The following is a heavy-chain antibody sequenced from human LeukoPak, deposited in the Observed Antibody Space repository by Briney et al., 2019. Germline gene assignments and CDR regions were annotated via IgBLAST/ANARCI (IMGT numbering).Heavy chain of an antibody. V-gene: IGHV4-38-2*02. J-gene: IGHJ5*02. Sequence: SETLSLTCTVSGYSISSGCYWGWIRQPPGKELEWIGSSYHSGSTNYNPSLKSRLTISVDTSKNQFSLKLSSVPAADTAVYYCARSITMVRGVRPMRGSNWFDPWGQGTLVTVSS. CDR2: SYHSGST. CDR3: ARSITMVRGVRPMRGSNWFDP. D-gene: IGHD3-10*01. CDR1: GYSISSGCY.